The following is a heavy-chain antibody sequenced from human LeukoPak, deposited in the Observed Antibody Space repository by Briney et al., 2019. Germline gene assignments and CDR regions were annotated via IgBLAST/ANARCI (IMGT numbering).Heavy chain of an antibody. Sequence: SETLSLTCSVSGDSITGYYWGWIRQPPGKGLEWIGNIYYTGNTYYNSSLKSRVTISLDTSKNQFSLKVISMTAADTAAYYCARGQIAVAGHASHFDYWGQGTLVTVSS. D-gene: IGHD6-19*01. CDR3: ARGQIAVAGHASHFDY. V-gene: IGHV4-39*07. CDR2: IYYTGNT. J-gene: IGHJ4*02. CDR1: GDSITGYY.